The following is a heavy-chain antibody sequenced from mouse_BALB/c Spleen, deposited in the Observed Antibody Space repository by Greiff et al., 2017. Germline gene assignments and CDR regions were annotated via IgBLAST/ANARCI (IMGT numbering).Heavy chain of an antibody. CDR3: ARQGNFAY. J-gene: IGHJ3*01. Sequence: VQLQQSGAELVKPGASVKLSCKTSGYTFTSYWIQWVKQRPGQGLGWIGEIFPGTGTTYYNEKFKGKATLTIDTSSSTAYMQLSSLTSEDSAVYFCARQGNFAYWGQGTLVTVSA. V-gene: IGHV1S132*01. CDR2: IFPGTGTT. CDR1: GYTFTSYW. D-gene: IGHD2-1*01.